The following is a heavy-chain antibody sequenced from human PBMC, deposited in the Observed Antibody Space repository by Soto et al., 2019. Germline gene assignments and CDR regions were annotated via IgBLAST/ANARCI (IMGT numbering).Heavy chain of an antibody. CDR2: ISGAGGST. V-gene: IGHV3-23*01. D-gene: IGHD1-1*01. J-gene: IGHJ4*02. CDR3: PKAFLDVGGTSKDPTNYFDY. Sequence: EVQLLESGGGLVQPGGSLRLSCAASGFTSSAYFMSWVLQAPGKGLEWVSSISGAGGSTFYADSLKGRFTVSRDSSGNTVPLEFKGLSAAHTLVYYCPKAFLDVGGTSKDPTNYFDYWGQGTLVTVA. CDR1: GFTSSAYF.